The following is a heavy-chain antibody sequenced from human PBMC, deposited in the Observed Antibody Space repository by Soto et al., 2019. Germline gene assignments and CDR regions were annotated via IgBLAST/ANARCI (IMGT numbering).Heavy chain of an antibody. Sequence: SETLSLTCTVSGGSISSGDYYWSWIRQPPGKGLEWIGYIYYSGSTYYNPSLKSRVTISVDTSKNQFSLKLSSVTAADTAVYYCARSRPSFTIFGVVKGWFDPWGQGTLVTVSS. CDR1: GGSISSGDYY. CDR2: IYYSGST. CDR3: ARSRPSFTIFGVVKGWFDP. V-gene: IGHV4-30-4*01. J-gene: IGHJ5*02. D-gene: IGHD3-3*01.